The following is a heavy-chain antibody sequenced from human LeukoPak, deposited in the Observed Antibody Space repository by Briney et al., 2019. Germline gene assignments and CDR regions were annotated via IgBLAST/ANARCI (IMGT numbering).Heavy chain of an antibody. CDR2: ISSSSSTI. Sequence: PGGSLRLSCAASGFTFSSYSMNWVRQAPGKGLEWVSYISSSSSTIYYADSVKGRFTISRDNAKNSLYLQMNSLRAEDTAVYYCAREGAGAHHDAFDFWGQGTRVTVSS. CDR3: AREGAGAHHDAFDF. J-gene: IGHJ3*01. V-gene: IGHV3-48*01. CDR1: GFTFSSYS. D-gene: IGHD6-19*01.